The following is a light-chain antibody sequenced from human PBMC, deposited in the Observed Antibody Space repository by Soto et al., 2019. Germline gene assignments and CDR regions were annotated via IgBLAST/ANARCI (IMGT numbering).Light chain of an antibody. Sequence: QSVLTQPPSVSGAPGQRVTISCTGSGSNIGAGYDVHWYQQLPGTAPKLLISGDTNRPSGVPDRFSASKSGTSASLAITGLQAEDEADYYCLSYDSSLDGFWVFGGGTKVTVL. CDR2: GDT. CDR3: LSYDSSLDGFWV. CDR1: GSNIGAGYD. V-gene: IGLV1-40*01. J-gene: IGLJ3*02.